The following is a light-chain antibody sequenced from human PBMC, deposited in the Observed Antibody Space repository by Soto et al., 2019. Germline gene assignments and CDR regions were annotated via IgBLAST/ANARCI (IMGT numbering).Light chain of an antibody. Sequence: DIQMTQFPPTLSASVGDRVTISCRASQSITGWLAWFQQKPGKAPKLLISKASKLESGVPSRFSGSGSGTDFTLTISGLQPDDFATYYCQQYNPYSPWTFGQGTKVEIK. J-gene: IGKJ1*01. CDR2: KAS. CDR3: QQYNPYSPWT. V-gene: IGKV1-5*03. CDR1: QSITGW.